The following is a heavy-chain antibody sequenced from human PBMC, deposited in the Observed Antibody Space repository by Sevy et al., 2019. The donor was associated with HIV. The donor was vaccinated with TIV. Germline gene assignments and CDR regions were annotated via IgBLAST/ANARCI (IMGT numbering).Heavy chain of an antibody. Sequence: GGSLRLSCAASGFTFGDYAMNWVRQAPGKGLEWVAFLKSKASGGTLHHAASVKGRFTISRDDSKNIAYLQMNDLKTEDTAVYYCTRCKGDQSIFDYWGQGALVTVSS. V-gene: IGHV3-49*04. D-gene: IGHD4-17*01. J-gene: IGHJ4*02. CDR2: LKSKASGGTL. CDR3: TRCKGDQSIFDY. CDR1: GFTFGDYA.